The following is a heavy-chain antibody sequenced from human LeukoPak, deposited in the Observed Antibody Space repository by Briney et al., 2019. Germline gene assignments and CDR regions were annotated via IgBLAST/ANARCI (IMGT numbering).Heavy chain of an antibody. V-gene: IGHV5-51*01. Sequence: GESLKISCKGSGYSFTSYWIGWVRQMPGKGLEWMGIIYPGDSDARYSPSFPGQVTISADKSISTAYLQWSSLKASDTTMYYCARPYDILTGSYPLGYWRQGTLVTVSS. J-gene: IGHJ4*02. CDR2: IYPGDSDA. CDR1: GYSFTSYW. CDR3: ARPYDILTGSYPLGY. D-gene: IGHD3-9*01.